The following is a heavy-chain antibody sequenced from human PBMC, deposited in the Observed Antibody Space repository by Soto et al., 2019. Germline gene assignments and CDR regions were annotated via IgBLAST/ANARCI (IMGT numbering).Heavy chain of an antibody. CDR3: VRVFDTYYFDL. V-gene: IGHV3-66*01. J-gene: IGHJ4*02. D-gene: IGHD3-9*01. Sequence: GSLRLSCAASGFTVSSNYMSWVRQAPGKGLEWVSVIYSGGSTCYADSVKGRFTISRDNSKNTLYLQMNSLRAEDTAVYYCVRVFDTYYFDLWGQGNMVTVSS. CDR1: GFTVSSNY. CDR2: IYSGGST.